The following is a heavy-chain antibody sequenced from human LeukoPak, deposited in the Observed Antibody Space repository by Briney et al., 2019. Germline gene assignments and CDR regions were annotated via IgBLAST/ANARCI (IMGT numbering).Heavy chain of an antibody. CDR2: INPNSGGT. D-gene: IGHD3-10*01. V-gene: IGHV1-2*06. CDR1: GYTFTGYY. J-gene: IGHJ4*02. Sequence: GASVKVSCKASGYTFTGYYMHWVRQAPGQGLEWMGRINPNSGGTNYAQKFQGRVTMTRDTSISTAYMELSRLRSDDTAVYYCARRSTMVRGVIMHGYWGQGTLVTVSS. CDR3: ARRSTMVRGVIMHGY.